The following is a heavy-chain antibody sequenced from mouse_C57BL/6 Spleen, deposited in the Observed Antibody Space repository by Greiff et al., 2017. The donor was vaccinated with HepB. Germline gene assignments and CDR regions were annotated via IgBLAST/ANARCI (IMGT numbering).Heavy chain of an antibody. CDR3: ARCYYGSSYYFDY. Sequence: EVQLVESGGDLVKPGGSLKLSCAASGFTFSSYGMSWVRQTPDKRLEWVATISSGGSYTYYPDSVKGRFTISRDNAKNTLYLQMSSLKSEDTAMYHCARCYYGSSYYFDYWGQGTTLTVSS. J-gene: IGHJ2*01. CDR2: ISSGGSYT. CDR1: GFTFSSYG. V-gene: IGHV5-6*01. D-gene: IGHD1-1*01.